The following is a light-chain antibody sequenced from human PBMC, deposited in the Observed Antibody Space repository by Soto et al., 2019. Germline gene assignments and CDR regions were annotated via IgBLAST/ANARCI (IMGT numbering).Light chain of an antibody. J-gene: IGKJ2*01. CDR3: QQYNNWPLYT. Sequence: EIVMTQSPATLSVSPGERATLSCRASQSVSSNLAWYQQKPGQAPRLLIDGASTRATGIPARFSGSGSGTEFTHTISSLQSEDFAVYYCQQYNNWPLYTFGQGTKLEIK. CDR2: GAS. CDR1: QSVSSN. V-gene: IGKV3-15*01.